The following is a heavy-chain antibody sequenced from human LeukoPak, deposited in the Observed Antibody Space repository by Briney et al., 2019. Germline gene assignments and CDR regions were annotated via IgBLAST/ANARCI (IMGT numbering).Heavy chain of an antibody. D-gene: IGHD6-13*01. Sequence: SETLSLTCTVSGDSISSYYWSWIRQPAGKGLEWIGRIYTSGSTNYNPSLKSRVTMSVDTSKNQFSLKLSSVTAADTAVYYCARVTRIAAAGRFLYYYYMDVWGKGTTVTISS. CDR2: IYTSGST. V-gene: IGHV4-4*07. CDR3: ARVTRIAAAGRFLYYYYMDV. J-gene: IGHJ6*03. CDR1: GDSISSYY.